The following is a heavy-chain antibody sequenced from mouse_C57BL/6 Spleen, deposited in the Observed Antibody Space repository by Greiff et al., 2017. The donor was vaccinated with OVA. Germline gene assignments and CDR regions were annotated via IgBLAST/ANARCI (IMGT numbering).Heavy chain of an antibody. Sequence: EVQLQQSGPELVKPGASVKISCKASGYTFTDYYMNWVKQSHGKSLEWIGDINPNNGGTSYNQKFKGKATLTVDKSSSTAYMELRSLTSEDSAVYYCARRYKDYWGQGTTLTVSS. J-gene: IGHJ2*01. V-gene: IGHV1-26*01. CDR2: INPNNGGT. CDR1: GYTFTDYY. CDR3: ARRYKDY. D-gene: IGHD1-1*01.